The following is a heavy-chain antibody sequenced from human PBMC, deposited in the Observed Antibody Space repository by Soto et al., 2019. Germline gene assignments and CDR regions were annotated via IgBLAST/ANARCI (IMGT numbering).Heavy chain of an antibody. CDR1: GYTFTGYY. V-gene: IGHV1-2*02. D-gene: IGHD5-12*01. CDR2: INPNSGGT. Sequence: ASVKVSCKASGYTFTGYYMHWVLQAPGQGLEWMGWINPNSGGTNYAQKFQGRVTMTRDTSISTAYMELSRLRSDDTAVYYCARGQGDGYNPRSYYYYGMDVWGQGTTVTVSS. J-gene: IGHJ6*02. CDR3: ARGQGDGYNPRSYYYYGMDV.